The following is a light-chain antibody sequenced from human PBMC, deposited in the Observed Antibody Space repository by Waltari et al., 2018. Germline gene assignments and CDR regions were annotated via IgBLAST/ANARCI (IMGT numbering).Light chain of an antibody. CDR2: DVS. CDR3: CSYAGNYVWV. CDR1: SSDIGRYDI. V-gene: IGLV2-23*02. J-gene: IGLJ3*02. Sequence: QSALTQPAAVSGSPGQPVTIPCPGASSDIGRYDIVSWYQQHPGNAPKLVISDVSNRPSGVSDRFSGSKSGDTASLTISGLQFEDEADYYCCSYAGNYVWVFGGGTRLTVL.